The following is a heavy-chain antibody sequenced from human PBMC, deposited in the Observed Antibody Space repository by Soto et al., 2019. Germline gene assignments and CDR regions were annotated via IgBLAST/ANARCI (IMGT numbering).Heavy chain of an antibody. J-gene: IGHJ3*02. CDR3: ARDTGNSRGGDFEDAFDI. CDR2: IKQDGSEK. D-gene: IGHD2-21*02. V-gene: IGHV3-7*01. Sequence: GGSLRLSCAASGFTVSSYWMSWVRQAPGKGLEWVANIKQDGSEKYYVDSVKGRFTISRDNAKNSLYLQMNSLRAEDTAVYYCARDTGNSRGGDFEDAFDIWGKGTMVTVSS. CDR1: GFTVSSYW.